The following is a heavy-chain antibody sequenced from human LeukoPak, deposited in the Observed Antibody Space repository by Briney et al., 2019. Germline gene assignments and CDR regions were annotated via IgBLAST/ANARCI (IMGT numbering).Heavy chain of an antibody. J-gene: IGHJ6*02. V-gene: IGHV4-34*01. CDR2: VSHTGAT. CDR1: GGSFSGYY. CDR3: ARGLHYNILTGGMDV. Sequence: PSETLSLTCAVFGGSFSGYYWSWIRQSPEKGLEWIGEVSHTGATNYNPSLKSRVTVSVDTSKKQFSLNLRSVTAADTAVYYCARGLHYNILTGGMDVWGQGTTVIVSS. D-gene: IGHD3-9*01.